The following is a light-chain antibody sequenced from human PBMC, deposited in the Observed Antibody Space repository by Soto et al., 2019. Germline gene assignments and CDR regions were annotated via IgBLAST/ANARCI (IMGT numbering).Light chain of an antibody. CDR1: HDISTY. CDR3: QQYNSYSLWT. CDR2: EAS. J-gene: IGKJ1*01. Sequence: DIQMTQSPSTLSGSVGDRVTITCRASHDISTYLAWYQQKPGKAPKLMIYEASTLQSGVPSRFSGSGSGTAFTLTISSLQPDDFATYYCQQYNSYSLWTFGQGAKVDI. V-gene: IGKV1-5*01.